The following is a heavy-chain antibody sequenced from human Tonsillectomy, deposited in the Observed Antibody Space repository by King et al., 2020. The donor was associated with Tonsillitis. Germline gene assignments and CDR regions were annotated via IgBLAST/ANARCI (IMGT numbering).Heavy chain of an antibody. CDR2: VRYDSSKT. CDR1: GFSFSNYG. J-gene: IGHJ4*02. Sequence: VQLVESGGGVVQPGGSLRLSCAASGFSFSNYGMNWVRQAPGKGLEWVAFVRYDSSKTYYADSVKGRFIISRDNSKNTLYVQMNNLRAEDTAIYYCAKWSSSGWYGAFDFWGQGTAVTVSS. V-gene: IGHV3-30*02. CDR3: AKWSSSGWYGAFDF. D-gene: IGHD6-19*01.